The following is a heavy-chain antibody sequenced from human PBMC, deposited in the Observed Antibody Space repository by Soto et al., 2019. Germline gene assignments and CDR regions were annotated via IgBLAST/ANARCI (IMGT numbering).Heavy chain of an antibody. CDR2: ISSSSTSS. Sequence: QVLLVESGGGLVKPGGSLRLSCAASGFTFSDSYMSWIRQAPGKGLEWVSYISSSSTSSNYADSMKGRFTISRDNAKNSLYLQMNSRRAEDTAVYYCARDNGGTFDYWGQGTLVTVSS. J-gene: IGHJ4*02. CDR3: ARDNGGTFDY. CDR1: GFTFSDSY. D-gene: IGHD2-8*01. V-gene: IGHV3-11*05.